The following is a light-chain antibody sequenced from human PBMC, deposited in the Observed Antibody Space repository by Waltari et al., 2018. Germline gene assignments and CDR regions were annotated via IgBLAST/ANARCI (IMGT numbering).Light chain of an antibody. V-gene: IGKV3-11*01. CDR2: DAS. CDR3: QQRSNWPPT. CDR1: QSVSSY. Sequence: DIVFTQSPATLSLSPAERATLSCRASQSVSSYLAWYQQKPGQAPRLLIYDASNRATGIPARFSGSGSGTDFTLTISSLEPEDFAVYYCQQRSNWPPTFGGGTKVEIK. J-gene: IGKJ4*01.